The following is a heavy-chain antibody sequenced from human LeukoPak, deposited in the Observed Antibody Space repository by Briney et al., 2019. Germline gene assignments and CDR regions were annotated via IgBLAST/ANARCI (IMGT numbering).Heavy chain of an antibody. CDR3: ARLRAGSYWVY. CDR1: GSGFSVSY. V-gene: IGHV1-2*02. Sequence: ASVKVSCKASGSGFSVSYMQCVRQAPGQGLEWMGWINPNSGGTNYAQKFQGRVTMTRDTSISTAYTELSRLRSDDTAVYYCARLRAGSYWVYWGQGTLVTVSS. J-gene: IGHJ4*02. CDR2: INPNSGGT. D-gene: IGHD3-10*01.